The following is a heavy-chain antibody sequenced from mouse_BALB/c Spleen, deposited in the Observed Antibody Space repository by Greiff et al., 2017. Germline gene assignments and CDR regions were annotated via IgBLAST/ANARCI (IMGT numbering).Heavy chain of an antibody. D-gene: IGHD1-1*01. CDR1: GYTFTSYW. CDR3: ARESTVHYAMDY. Sequence: VQLQQPGAELVKPGASVKLSCKASGYTFTSYWMHWVKQRPGQGLEWIGEINPSNGRTNYNEKFKSKATLTVDKSSSTAYMQLSSLTSEDSAVYYCARESTVHYAMDYWGQGTSVTVSS. J-gene: IGHJ4*01. CDR2: INPSNGRT. V-gene: IGHV1S81*02.